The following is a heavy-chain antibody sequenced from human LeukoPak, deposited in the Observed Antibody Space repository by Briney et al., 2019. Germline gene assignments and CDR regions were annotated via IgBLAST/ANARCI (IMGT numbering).Heavy chain of an antibody. J-gene: IGHJ4*02. CDR3: ARGVLGYSYGFDY. CDR2: IFSGGTT. D-gene: IGHD5-18*01. V-gene: IGHV3-53*04. CDR1: GFTVSSNY. Sequence: GGSLRLSCAASGFTVSSNYMSWVRQAPGKGLEWVSVIFSGGTTYYADSVKGRFTISRHNSENTLYLQMNSLRGEDTAVYYCARGVLGYSYGFDYWGQGTLVTVSS.